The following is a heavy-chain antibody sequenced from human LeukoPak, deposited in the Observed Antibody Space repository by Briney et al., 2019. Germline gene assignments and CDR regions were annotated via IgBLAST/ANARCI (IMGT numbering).Heavy chain of an antibody. Sequence: GGSLRLSCAASGFTFSSYAMSWVRQAPGKGLEWVSAISGSGGSTYYADSVKGRFTVSRDNSKNTLYLQMNSLRAEDTAVYYCARDHDFWSGGGYWGQGTLVPVSS. D-gene: IGHD3-3*01. CDR3: ARDHDFWSGGGY. CDR2: ISGSGGST. CDR1: GFTFSSYA. J-gene: IGHJ4*02. V-gene: IGHV3-23*01.